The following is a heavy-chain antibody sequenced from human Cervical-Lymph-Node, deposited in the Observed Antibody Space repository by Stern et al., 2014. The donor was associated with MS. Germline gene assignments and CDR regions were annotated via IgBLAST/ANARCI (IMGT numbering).Heavy chain of an antibody. D-gene: IGHD1-20*01. CDR3: AKDLHNWSADY. CDR2: SGSDGRT. Sequence: EVQLLESGGGLVQPGGSLRLSCVASGFPFSSYAMIWVSQAPGRGLECVSGSGSDGRTHYADSVKGRFTSSRDNSESTLYLQMNNLRVDDTAVYYCAKDLHNWSADYWGQGTLVTVSS. CDR1: GFPFSSYA. J-gene: IGHJ4*02. V-gene: IGHV3-23*01.